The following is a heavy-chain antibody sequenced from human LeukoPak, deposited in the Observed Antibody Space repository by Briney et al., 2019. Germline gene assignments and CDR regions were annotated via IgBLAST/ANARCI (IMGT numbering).Heavy chain of an antibody. CDR1: DYSISSSNW. CDR2: MYYSGST. CDR3: ARQSGSYGVY. D-gene: IGHD1-26*01. Sequence: PSETLSLTCAVSDYSISSSNWWGWIRQPPGKGLEWIGNMYYSGSTYYNPSLKSRVTMSVDTSKNQFSLKLSSVTAVDTAVYYCARQSGSYGVYWGQGTLVTVSS. V-gene: IGHV4-28*01. J-gene: IGHJ4*02.